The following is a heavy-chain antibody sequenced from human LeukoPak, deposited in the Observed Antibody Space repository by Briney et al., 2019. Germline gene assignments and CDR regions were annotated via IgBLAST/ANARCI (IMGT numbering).Heavy chain of an antibody. CDR3: AKTRLGAARYYFDY. D-gene: IGHD3-16*01. V-gene: IGHV3-30*02. J-gene: IGHJ4*02. CDR2: IRYDGSNK. CDR1: GFTFSGSA. Sequence: AGGSLRHSCAASGFTFSGSAMHWVRQAPGKGLEWVAFIRYDGSNKYYADSVKGRFTISRDNSKNTLYLQMNSLRAEDTAVYYCAKTRLGAARYYFDYWGQGTLVTVSS.